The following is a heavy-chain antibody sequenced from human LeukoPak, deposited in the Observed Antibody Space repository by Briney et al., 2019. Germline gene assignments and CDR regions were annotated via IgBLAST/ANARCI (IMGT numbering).Heavy chain of an antibody. CDR3: ARASFQRWLQLGGD. CDR1: GFTFSGFW. D-gene: IGHD5-24*01. Sequence: GGSLRLSCAVSGFTFSGFWMSWSRQAPGKGLEWVSYISSSSSTIYYADSVKGRFTISRDNAKNSLYLQMNSLRDEDTAVYYCARASFQRWLQLGGDWGQGTLVTVSS. CDR2: ISSSSSTI. V-gene: IGHV3-48*02. J-gene: IGHJ4*02.